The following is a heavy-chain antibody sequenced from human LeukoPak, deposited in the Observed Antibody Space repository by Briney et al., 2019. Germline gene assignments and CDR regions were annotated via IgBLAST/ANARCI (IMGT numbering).Heavy chain of an antibody. CDR1: GFTFSDYY. D-gene: IGHD5-24*01. J-gene: IGHJ4*02. CDR2: ISSSGSTI. Sequence: GGSLRLSCAASGFTFSDYYMSWIRQAPGKGLEWVSYISSSGSTIYYADSVKGRFTISRDNAKNSLYLQMKSLRAEDTAVYYCARDPGDGYNYFDYWGQGTLVTVSS. V-gene: IGHV3-11*04. CDR3: ARDPGDGYNYFDY.